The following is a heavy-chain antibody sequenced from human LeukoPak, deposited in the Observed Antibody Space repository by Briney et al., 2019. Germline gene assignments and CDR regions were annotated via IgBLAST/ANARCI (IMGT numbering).Heavy chain of an antibody. CDR1: GFTVSSNY. CDR2: ISSSSSYI. CDR3: ARYLIGFDY. J-gene: IGHJ4*02. D-gene: IGHD3-16*02. V-gene: IGHV3-21*01. Sequence: GGSLRLSCAASGFTVSSNYMSWVRQAPGKGLEWVSSISSSSSYIYYADSVKGRFTISRDNAKNSLYLQMNSLRAEDTAVYYCARYLIGFDYWGQGTLVTVSS.